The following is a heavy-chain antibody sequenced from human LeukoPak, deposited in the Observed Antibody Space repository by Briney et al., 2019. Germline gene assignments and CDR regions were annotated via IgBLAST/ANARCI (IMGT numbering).Heavy chain of an antibody. V-gene: IGHV4-4*07. J-gene: IGHJ4*02. CDR1: AGSISSYF. Sequence: PSETLSLTCTVSAGSISSYFWSWIRQPAGKGLEWIGHIYTSGSTNYNPSFKSRVTMSVDTSKNQFSLKLTSVTAADTAMYYCARAAGAAFDYWGQGTLVTVSS. CDR2: IYTSGST. CDR3: ARAAGAAFDY. D-gene: IGHD1-26*01.